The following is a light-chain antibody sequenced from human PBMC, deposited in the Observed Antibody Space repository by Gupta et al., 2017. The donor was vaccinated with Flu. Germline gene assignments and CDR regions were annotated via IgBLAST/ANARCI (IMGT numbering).Light chain of an antibody. J-gene: IGLJ3*02. V-gene: IGLV8-61*01. CDR3: VLYMGSGIKV. CDR2: STN. Sequence: TVKINLVCSYASGSNSYFHSGYQETAAQAPRTLIYSTNKRSSGVPDRFSGSIHGNKAALTITGAKEDDESDYYCVLYMGSGIKVFGGGTKLTVL. CDR1: YASGSNSYF.